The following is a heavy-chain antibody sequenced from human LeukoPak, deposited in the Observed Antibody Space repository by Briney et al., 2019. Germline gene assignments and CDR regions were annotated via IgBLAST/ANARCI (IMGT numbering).Heavy chain of an antibody. CDR1: GYSFTSYW. V-gene: IGHV5-51*01. D-gene: IGHD6-13*01. Sequence: GESLQISCKGSGYSFTSYWIGWVRQLPGKGLEWMGIIYPGDSDTRYSPSFQGQVIISADKSISTAYLQWSSLKASDTAMYYCARTEGSRRNWFDPWGQGTLVTVSS. CDR2: IYPGDSDT. CDR3: ARTEGSRRNWFDP. J-gene: IGHJ5*02.